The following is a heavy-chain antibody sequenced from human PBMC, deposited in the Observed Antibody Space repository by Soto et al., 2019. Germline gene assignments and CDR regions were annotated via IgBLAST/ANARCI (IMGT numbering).Heavy chain of an antibody. CDR1: GFTFSNYG. Sequence: GGSLRLSCAASGFTFSNYGMSWVRQTPGMGLEWVSGISGSGGITYYADSVKGRFTISRDNSKNTLYLQMNSLRAEDTAVYYCATLSSRARTPHYWGQGTLVTVSS. CDR2: ISGSGGIT. D-gene: IGHD6-13*01. J-gene: IGHJ4*02. CDR3: ATLSSRARTPHY. V-gene: IGHV3-23*01.